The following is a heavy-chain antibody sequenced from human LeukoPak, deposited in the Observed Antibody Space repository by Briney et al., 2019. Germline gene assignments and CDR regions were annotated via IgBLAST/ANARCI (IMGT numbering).Heavy chain of an antibody. V-gene: IGHV4-59*12. D-gene: IGHD4-11*01. J-gene: IGHJ4*02. CDR1: GASTTSYY. CDR3: VRGDDYIFDY. Sequence: ETLSLTCSVSGASTTSYYWNWIRQAPGKGLEWIGYIYSDGTTSYSPSLRSRVTISIDTSRNQFSLRVNSVTAADAAIYYCVRGDDYIFDYWGQGTLVAVSS. CDR2: IYSDGTT.